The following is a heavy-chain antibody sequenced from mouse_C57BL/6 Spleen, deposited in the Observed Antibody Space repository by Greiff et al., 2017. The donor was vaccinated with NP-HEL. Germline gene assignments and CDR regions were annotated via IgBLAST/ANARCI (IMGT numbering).Heavy chain of an antibody. J-gene: IGHJ4*01. Sequence: EVQLVESGGGLVQPGGSLKLSCAASGFTFSDYGMAWVRQAPRQGPEWVAFISNLAYSIYYADTVTGRFTISRENAKNTLYLEMSSLRSEDTAMYYCARLITTGFYAMDYWGQGTSVTVSS. V-gene: IGHV5-15*01. D-gene: IGHD2-4*01. CDR3: ARLITTGFYAMDY. CDR1: GFTFSDYG. CDR2: ISNLAYSI.